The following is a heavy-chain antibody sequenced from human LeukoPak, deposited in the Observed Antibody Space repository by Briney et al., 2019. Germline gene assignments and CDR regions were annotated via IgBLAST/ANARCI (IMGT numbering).Heavy chain of an antibody. V-gene: IGHV1-18*01. J-gene: IGHJ4*02. D-gene: IGHD1-26*01. CDR2: ISAYNGNT. CDR3: ARETSGSYRDYFDY. CDR1: GYTFTSYG. Sequence: APVKVSCKASGYTFTSYGISWVRQAPGQGLEWMGWISAYNGNTNYAQKLQGRVTMTTDTSTSTAYMELRSLSSDDTAVYYCARETSGSYRDYFDYWGQGTLVTVSS.